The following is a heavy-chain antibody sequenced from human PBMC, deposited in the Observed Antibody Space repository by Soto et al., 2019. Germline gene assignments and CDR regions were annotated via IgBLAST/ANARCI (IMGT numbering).Heavy chain of an antibody. CDR1: GGSISNYY. V-gene: IGHV4-59*08. Sequence: QVQLQESGPGLVKPSETLSLTCTVSGGSISNYYWCWIRQPPGKGLEWIGYIYYRGSTRYNPSLKSRVTISVDTSQNQFSLKLSSVTAADTAVYYCARHGPIAAAGTVFDYWGQGTLVTVSS. CDR3: ARHGPIAAAGTVFDY. J-gene: IGHJ4*02. CDR2: IYYRGST. D-gene: IGHD6-13*01.